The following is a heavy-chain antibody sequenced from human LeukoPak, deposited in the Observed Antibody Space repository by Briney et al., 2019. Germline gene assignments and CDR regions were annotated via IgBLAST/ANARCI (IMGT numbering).Heavy chain of an antibody. Sequence: ASVKVPCKASGGTFSSYAISWVRQAPGQGLEWMGGIIPIFGTANYAQKFQGRVTITADKSTSTAYMELSSLRSEDTAVYYCARARNSQGAVAGPDYWGQGTLVTVSS. CDR2: IIPIFGTA. V-gene: IGHV1-69*06. D-gene: IGHD6-19*01. J-gene: IGHJ4*02. CDR1: GGTFSSYA. CDR3: ARARNSQGAVAGPDY.